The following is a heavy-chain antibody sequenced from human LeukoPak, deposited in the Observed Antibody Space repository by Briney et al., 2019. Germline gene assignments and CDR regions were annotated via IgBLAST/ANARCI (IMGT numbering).Heavy chain of an antibody. Sequence: GGSLRLSCAASGFTFDDYAMHWVRQAPGKGLEWVSGISWSSGSIGYADSVKGRFTISRDNAKNSLYLQMNSLRAEDTALYYCAKDTYYDSSGPGVYWGQGTLVTVSS. CDR1: GFTFDDYA. V-gene: IGHV3-9*01. CDR2: ISWSSGSI. CDR3: AKDTYYDSSGPGVY. J-gene: IGHJ4*02. D-gene: IGHD3-22*01.